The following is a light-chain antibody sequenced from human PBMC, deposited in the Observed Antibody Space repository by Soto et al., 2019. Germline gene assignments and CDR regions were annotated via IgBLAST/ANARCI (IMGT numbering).Light chain of an antibody. CDR3: QSYDSSPF. CDR1: SGSIASNY. V-gene: IGLV6-57*01. J-gene: IGLJ1*01. Sequence: NFMLTQPHSVSESPGKTVTISCTRSSGSIASNYVQWYQQRPGSSPTTVIYEDNQRPSGVPDRFSGSIDSSSNSASLTISGLKTEDEADYYCQSYDSSPFFGTGTKLTVL. CDR2: EDN.